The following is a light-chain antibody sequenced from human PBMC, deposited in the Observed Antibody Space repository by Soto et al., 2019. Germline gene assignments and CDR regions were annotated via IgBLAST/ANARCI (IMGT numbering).Light chain of an antibody. V-gene: IGLV2-14*01. CDR3: NSYTSTFTWV. J-gene: IGLJ2*01. Sequence: QSALTQPASVSGSPGQSITTSCTGTSSDVGGHNFVSWYQHHPGKAPKLMIYEVTNRPSGVSDRFSGSKSGNTASLTISGLQAEDEADYYCNSYTSTFTWVFGGGTKLTVL. CDR1: SSDVGGHNF. CDR2: EVT.